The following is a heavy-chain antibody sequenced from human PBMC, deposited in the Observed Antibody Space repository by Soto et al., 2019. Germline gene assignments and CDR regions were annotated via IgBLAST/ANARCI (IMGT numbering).Heavy chain of an antibody. D-gene: IGHD3-3*01. CDR3: ARGSYYGGHYEAWFDP. Sequence: QVQLLQSGDEVKKPGSSVRVSCKSSGGTFSTDTISWVRQAPGQGLEWMGRIIPILDVANYAQSFQGRLTITXXKXTXXAYMELNSLRSEDTAIYYCARGSYYGGHYEAWFDPWGQGTLVTVSS. V-gene: IGHV1-69*02. J-gene: IGHJ5*01. CDR1: GGTFSTDT. CDR2: IIPILDVA.